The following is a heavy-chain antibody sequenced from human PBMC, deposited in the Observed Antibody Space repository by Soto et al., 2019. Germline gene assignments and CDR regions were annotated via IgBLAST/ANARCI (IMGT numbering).Heavy chain of an antibody. CDR3: ARDRTHFDSSAYYSGRDV. CDR1: GASIDSYY. V-gene: IGHV4-59*13. Sequence: PSETLSLTCTVSGASIDSYYWNWIRQPPGKGLEWIGYIYYSGSTTYNPSLKTRVTISVDRSKNQFSLKLTSVTAADTAVYYCARDRTHFDSSAYYSGRDVWGQGTTVPVS. J-gene: IGHJ6*02. D-gene: IGHD3-22*01. CDR2: IYYSGST.